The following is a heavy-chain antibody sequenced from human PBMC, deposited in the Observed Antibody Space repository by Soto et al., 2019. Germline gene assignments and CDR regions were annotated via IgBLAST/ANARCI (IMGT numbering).Heavy chain of an antibody. D-gene: IGHD3-3*01. CDR2: INHSGST. CDR3: ARGRRTYYDFWSGYSSY. CDR1: GGSFSGYY. Sequence: PSETLSLTCAVYGGSFSGYYWSWIRQPPGKGLEWIGEINHSGSTNYNPSLKSRVTISVDTSKNQFSLKLSSVTAADTAVYYCARGRRTYYDFWSGYSSYWGQGTLVTVSS. J-gene: IGHJ4*02. V-gene: IGHV4-34*01.